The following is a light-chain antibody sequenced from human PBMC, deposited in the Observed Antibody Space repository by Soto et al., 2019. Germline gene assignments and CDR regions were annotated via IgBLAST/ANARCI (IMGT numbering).Light chain of an antibody. CDR1: QSLLHSNGFHY. CDR3: MQTLQTWT. CDR2: LGS. Sequence: DIVMTQSPLSLPVTPGEPASISCRSSQSLLHSNGFHYLEWYLQKPGQSPQLLIYLGSHRASGVPERFSGSGSGTDFTLKISRVEAEDVGVYYCMQTLQTWTFGQGTKVEIK. V-gene: IGKV2-28*01. J-gene: IGKJ1*01.